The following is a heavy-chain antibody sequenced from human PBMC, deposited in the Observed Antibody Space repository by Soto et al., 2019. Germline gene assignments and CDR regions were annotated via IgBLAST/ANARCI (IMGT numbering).Heavy chain of an antibody. J-gene: IGHJ4*02. CDR1: GYSFTSYW. CDR3: ARRSTYSYGSGRELIDY. D-gene: IGHD3-10*01. Sequence: EVQLVQSGAEVKKPGESLRISCKGSGYSFTSYWISWVRQMPGKGLEWMGRIDPSDSYTNYSPSFQGHVTISADKSISTAYLQWSSLKASDTDMYYCARRSTYSYGSGRELIDYWGQGTLVTVSS. CDR2: IDPSDSYT. V-gene: IGHV5-10-1*01.